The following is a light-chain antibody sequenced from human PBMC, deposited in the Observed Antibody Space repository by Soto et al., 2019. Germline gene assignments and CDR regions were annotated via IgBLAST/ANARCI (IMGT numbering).Light chain of an antibody. J-gene: IGLJ1*01. V-gene: IGLV2-14*01. Sequence: QSVLTQPASVSGSPGQSITISCTGSSSDVGAYNYVSWYQQYPGNAPKLIIYEVNYRPSEVPHRFSGSKSGNTATLTISGLQAEDEAEYYCRSYAGSYTYVFGTGTKV. CDR3: RSYAGSYTYV. CDR1: SSDVGAYNY. CDR2: EVN.